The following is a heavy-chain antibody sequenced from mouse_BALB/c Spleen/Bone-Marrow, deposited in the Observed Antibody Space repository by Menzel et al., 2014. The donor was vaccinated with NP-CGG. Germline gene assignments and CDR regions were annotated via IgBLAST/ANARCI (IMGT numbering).Heavy chain of an antibody. CDR2: IDPSDSYS. CDR1: GYTFTNYW. CDR3: ARGVVYYYAMDY. Sequence: QVHVKQSGAELVKPGASVKLSCKASGYTFTNYWMHWVKQRPGQGLEWIGEIDPSDSYSNYNQNFKGKATLTVDKPSSTAYMQLTSLTSEDSAVYYCARGVVYYYAMDYWGQGTSVTVSS. J-gene: IGHJ4*01. V-gene: IGHV1-69*02.